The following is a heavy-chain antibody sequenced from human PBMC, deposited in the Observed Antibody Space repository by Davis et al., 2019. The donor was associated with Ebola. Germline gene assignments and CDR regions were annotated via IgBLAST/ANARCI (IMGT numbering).Heavy chain of an antibody. CDR1: GFAFSNYW. V-gene: IGHV3-7*04. D-gene: IGHD4-17*01. Sequence: GESLKISCAASGFAFSNYWMSWVRQAPGKGPEWVANIKQDGSEKYYADSVKGRFTISRDNAKNSLYLQMHSLRAEDTAVYYCARGYGTFDYWGRGTLVTVSA. CDR2: IKQDGSEK. J-gene: IGHJ4*02. CDR3: ARGYGTFDY.